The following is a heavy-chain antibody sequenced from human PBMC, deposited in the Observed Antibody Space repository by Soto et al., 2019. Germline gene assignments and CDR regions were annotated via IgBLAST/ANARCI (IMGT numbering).Heavy chain of an antibody. V-gene: IGHV1-8*01. Sequence: ASVKVSCKASGYTFTSYDINWVRQATGQGLEWMGWMNPNSGNTGYAQKFQGRVTMTRNTSISTAYMELSSLRSEDTAVYYCARYRCSGGSCYFDYWGQGTLVTVSS. CDR3: ARYRCSGGSCYFDY. J-gene: IGHJ4*02. CDR1: GYTFTSYD. D-gene: IGHD2-15*01. CDR2: MNPNSGNT.